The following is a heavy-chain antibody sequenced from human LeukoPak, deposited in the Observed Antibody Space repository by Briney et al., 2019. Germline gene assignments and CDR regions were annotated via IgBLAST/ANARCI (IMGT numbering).Heavy chain of an antibody. CDR1: GFTLSSYE. CDR3: ARERQGDSSGYYSYYYYYGMDV. D-gene: IGHD3-22*01. CDR2: ISSSGSTI. Sequence: PGGSLRLSCAASGFTLSSYEMNWVRQAPGKGLEWVSYISSSGSTIYYADSVKGRFTISRDNAKNSLYLQMNSLRAEDTAVYYCARERQGDSSGYYSYYYYYGMDVWGQGTTVTVS. V-gene: IGHV3-48*03. J-gene: IGHJ6*02.